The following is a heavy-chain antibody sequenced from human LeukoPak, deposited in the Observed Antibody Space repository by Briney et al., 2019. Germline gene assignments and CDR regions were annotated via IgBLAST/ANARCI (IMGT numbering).Heavy chain of an antibody. D-gene: IGHD3-9*01. CDR2: INPNSGDT. CDR1: GYTFTDYY. J-gene: IGHJ4*02. V-gene: IGHV1-2*06. Sequence: ASVKVSCKGSGYTFTDYYIHWVRQAPGQGLEWMGLINPNSGDTIYAEKFQDRVTMTRDTSVITAYMELSKLRSDDTAMYFCARGKGRGDEVLFSAYWGQGTLVTASS. CDR3: ARGKGRGDEVLFSAY.